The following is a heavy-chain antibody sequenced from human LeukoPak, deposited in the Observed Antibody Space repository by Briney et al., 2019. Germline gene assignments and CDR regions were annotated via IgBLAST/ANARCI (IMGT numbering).Heavy chain of an antibody. D-gene: IGHD5-12*01. Sequence: SETLSLTCAVYGGSFSGYYWSWIRQPPGKGLEWIGEINHSGSTNYNPSLKSRVTISVDTSKNQFSLKLSSVTAADTAVYYCAREKPWLNWFDPWGQGTLVTVSS. J-gene: IGHJ5*02. CDR2: INHSGST. CDR1: GGSFSGYY. CDR3: AREKPWLNWFDP. V-gene: IGHV4-34*01.